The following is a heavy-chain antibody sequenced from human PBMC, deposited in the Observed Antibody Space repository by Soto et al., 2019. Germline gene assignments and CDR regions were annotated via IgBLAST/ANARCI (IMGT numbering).Heavy chain of an antibody. Sequence: SETLSLTCAVYGGSFIGYYLSWVRQSPGKGLEWIGEIYHSGSTNYNPSLKSRVTISVDKSKNQFSLNLSSVTAADTAVYYCARDQNGSGDYYTRYFDYWGQGTLVTVSS. V-gene: IGHV4-34*01. CDR3: ARDQNGSGDYYTRYFDY. J-gene: IGHJ4*02. CDR1: GGSFIGYY. CDR2: IYHSGST. D-gene: IGHD3-10*01.